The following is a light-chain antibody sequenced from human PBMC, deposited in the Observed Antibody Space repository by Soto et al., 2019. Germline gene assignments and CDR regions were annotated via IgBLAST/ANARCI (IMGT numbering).Light chain of an antibody. Sequence: QSALTQPPSASGSPGQSVTISCTGTSSDVGGYNYVSWYQQHPGKAPKLMIYEVSKRPSGVPDRFSGSKSGNTASLTVSGLQAEDEADYYCSSYAGSHNLVFGGG. CDR3: SSYAGSHNLV. CDR2: EVS. CDR1: SSDVGGYNY. V-gene: IGLV2-8*01. J-gene: IGLJ2*01.